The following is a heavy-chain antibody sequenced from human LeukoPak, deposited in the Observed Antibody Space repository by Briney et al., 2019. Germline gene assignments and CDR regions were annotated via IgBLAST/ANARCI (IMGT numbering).Heavy chain of an antibody. D-gene: IGHD3-22*01. J-gene: IGHJ4*02. V-gene: IGHV1-18*01. CDR3: ARSPTYYYDSSGRIYFDY. CDR1: GYTFTSYG. Sequence: GASVKVSCKASGYTFTSYGISWVRQAPGQGREWMGWSSAYNGNTNYAQKLQGRVTMTTDTSTSTAYMELRSLRSDDTAVYYCARSPTYYYDSSGRIYFDYWGQGTLVTVSS. CDR2: SSAYNGNT.